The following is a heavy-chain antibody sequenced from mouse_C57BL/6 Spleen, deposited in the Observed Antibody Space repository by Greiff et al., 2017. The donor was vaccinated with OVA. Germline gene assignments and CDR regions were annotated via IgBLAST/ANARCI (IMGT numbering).Heavy chain of an antibody. V-gene: IGHV1-47*01. CDR3: ARSGNWNYYGSSYGYFDV. D-gene: IGHD1-1*01. Sequence: QVQLKQSGAELVKPGASVKMSCKASGYTFTTYPIEWMKQNHGKSLEWIGNFHPYNDDTKYNEKFKGKATLTVEKSSSTVYLELSRLTSDDSAVYYCARSGNWNYYGSSYGYFDVWGTGTTVTVSS. CDR1: GYTFTTYP. CDR2: FHPYNDDT. J-gene: IGHJ1*03.